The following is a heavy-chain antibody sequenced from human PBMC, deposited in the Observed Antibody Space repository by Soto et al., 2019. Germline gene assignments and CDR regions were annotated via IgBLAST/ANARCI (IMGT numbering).Heavy chain of an antibody. D-gene: IGHD6-19*01. CDR3: ANAYSSGWPYSYYYGMDV. Sequence: GGSLRLSCAASGFTFSSYAMSWVRQAPGKGLEWVSAISGSGGSTYYADSVKGRFTISRDNSKNTLYLQMNSLRAEDTAVYYCANAYSSGWPYSYYYGMDVWGQGTTVTV. CDR2: ISGSGGST. CDR1: GFTFSSYA. J-gene: IGHJ6*02. V-gene: IGHV3-23*01.